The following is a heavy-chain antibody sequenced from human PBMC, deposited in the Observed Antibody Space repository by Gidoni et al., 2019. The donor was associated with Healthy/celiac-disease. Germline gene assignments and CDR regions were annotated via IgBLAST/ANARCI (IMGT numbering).Heavy chain of an antibody. V-gene: IGHV3-72*01. Sequence: EVQLVESGGGLVQPGVSLRPSCAASGFTFSDHYMDWVRQAPGKGLEWVGRNRNKANSYTTEYAASVKGRFTISRDDSKNSLYLQMNSRKTEDTAVYYCARVGKYSGSYGYWGQGTLVTVSS. D-gene: IGHD1-26*01. CDR2: NRNKANSYTT. J-gene: IGHJ4*02. CDR1: GFTFSDHY. CDR3: ARVGKYSGSYGY.